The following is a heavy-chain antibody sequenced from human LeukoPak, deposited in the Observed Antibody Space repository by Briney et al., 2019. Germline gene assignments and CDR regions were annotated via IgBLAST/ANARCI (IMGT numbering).Heavy chain of an antibody. CDR3: ARGNYFDF. CDR2: ISTTTYT. V-gene: IGHV3-21*01. D-gene: IGHD3-10*01. J-gene: IGHJ4*02. CDR1: GVTFSGYS. Sequence: GGSLRLSCTASGVTFSGYSTHWVRQAPGKGLEWVSSISTTTYTYYADSVKGRFTISRDNAKNSLYLQMNSLRVEDTGVYYCARGNYFDFWGEGTLVTVSS.